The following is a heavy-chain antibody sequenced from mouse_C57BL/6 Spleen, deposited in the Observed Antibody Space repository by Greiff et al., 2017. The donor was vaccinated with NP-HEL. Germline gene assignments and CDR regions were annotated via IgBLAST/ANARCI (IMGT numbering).Heavy chain of an antibody. D-gene: IGHD1-1*01. Sequence: ESGPGLVKPSQSLSLTCSVPGYSITSGYYWNWIRQFPGNKLEWMGYISYDGSNNYNPSLKNRISITRDTSKNQIFLKLNSVTTEDTTTNYCATYYYGSSSFDDWGQGTTLTVSA. CDR2: ISYDGSN. V-gene: IGHV3-6*01. CDR3: ATYYYGSSSFDD. J-gene: IGHJ2*01. CDR1: GYSITSGYY.